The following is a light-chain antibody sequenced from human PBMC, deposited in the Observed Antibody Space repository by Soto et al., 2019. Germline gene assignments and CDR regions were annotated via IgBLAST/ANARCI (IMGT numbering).Light chain of an antibody. CDR2: AAS. Sequence: DIQMTQSPSSVSASVGDRVTITCRASQDISSWLAWYQQKPGNAPKVVIFAASTLQRGVPSRFSGSGSGTDFTLTISSLQPEDFATYFCQQADSFPLTFGGGTKVDIK. CDR1: QDISSW. J-gene: IGKJ4*01. V-gene: IGKV1-12*01. CDR3: QQADSFPLT.